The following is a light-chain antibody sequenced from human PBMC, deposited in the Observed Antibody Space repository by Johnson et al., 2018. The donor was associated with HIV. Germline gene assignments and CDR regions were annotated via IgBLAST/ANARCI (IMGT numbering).Light chain of an antibody. J-gene: IGLJ1*01. CDR2: EDD. CDR1: SSNIGKNH. CDR3: GTWDNSLSAYV. V-gene: IGLV1-51*02. Sequence: QPVLTQPPSVSAAPGQKVTISCSGSSSNIGKNHVSWYQQFPGTAPKLLVYEDDKRPSDIPDRFSGSKSGTSATLGITGLQTGDEAAYYCGTWDNSLSAYVFGTGTKVTVL.